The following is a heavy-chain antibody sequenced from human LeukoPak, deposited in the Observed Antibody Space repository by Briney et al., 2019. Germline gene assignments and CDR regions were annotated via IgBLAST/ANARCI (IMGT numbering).Heavy chain of an antibody. CDR3: ARKKDGYHFLDY. V-gene: IGHV1-46*01. CDR1: GYTFTSYY. J-gene: IGHJ4*02. Sequence: GASVKASCKASGYTFTSYYMNWVRQAPGQGLEWMGIINPSGGSTSYAQKFQGRVTMITDTSTSTVYMELSSLRSEDTAVYYCARKKDGYHFLDYWGQGTLVTVSS. CDR2: INPSGGST. D-gene: IGHD5-24*01.